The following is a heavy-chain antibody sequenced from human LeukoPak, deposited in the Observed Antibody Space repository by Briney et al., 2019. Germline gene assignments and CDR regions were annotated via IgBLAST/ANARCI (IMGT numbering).Heavy chain of an antibody. CDR2: IYHSGST. V-gene: IGHV4-59*08. J-gene: IGHJ3*02. Sequence: SETLSLTCTVPGGSISSYYWSWIRQPPGKGLEWIGYIYHSGSTYYNPSLKGRVTTSVDTSKNQFSLKLNSVTAADTAVYYCARPEEMATVGSAFDIWGQGTMVTVSS. D-gene: IGHD5-24*01. CDR1: GGSISSYY. CDR3: ARPEEMATVGSAFDI.